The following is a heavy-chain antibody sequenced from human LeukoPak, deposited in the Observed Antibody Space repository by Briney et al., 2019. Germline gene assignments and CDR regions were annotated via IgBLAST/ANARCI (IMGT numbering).Heavy chain of an antibody. CDR2: MNPNSGNT. D-gene: IGHD3-22*01. V-gene: IGHV1-8*01. J-gene: IGHJ6*02. CDR1: GYTFTSYD. CDR3: ARGRESTYYYDSSGYYGMDV. Sequence: ASVKVSCKASGYTFTSYDINWVRQATGQGLEWMGWMNPNSGNTGYAQKFQGRVTMTRNTSISTAYMELSSLRSEDTAVYYCARGRESTYYYDSSGYYGMDVWGQGTTVTVSS.